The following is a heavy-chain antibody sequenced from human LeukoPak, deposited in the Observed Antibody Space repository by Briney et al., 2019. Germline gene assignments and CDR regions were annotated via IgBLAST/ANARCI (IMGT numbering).Heavy chain of an antibody. J-gene: IGHJ3*02. CDR3: ARPPSVDCSSTSCSINDAFDI. CDR1: GYSFTSYW. CDR2: IYPGDSDT. V-gene: IGHV5-51*01. Sequence: PGESLKISCKGSGYSFTSYWIGWVRQMPGKGLEWMGIIYPGDSDTRYSPSFQGQVTISADKSISTAYLQWSSLKASDTAMYYCARPPSVDCSSTSCSINDAFDIWGQGTMVTVSS. D-gene: IGHD2-2*01.